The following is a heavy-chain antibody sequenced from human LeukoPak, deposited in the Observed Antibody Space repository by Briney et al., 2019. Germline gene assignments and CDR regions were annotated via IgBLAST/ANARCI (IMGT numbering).Heavy chain of an antibody. D-gene: IGHD6-13*01. J-gene: IGHJ5*02. V-gene: IGHV4-34*01. CDR2: INHSGST. CDR3: ARGSRPTLNWFDP. Sequence: SETLSLTCAVHGGSFSGYYWSWIRQPPGKGLEWIGEINHSGSTNYNPSLKSRVTISVDTSKNQFSLKLSSVTAADTAVYYCARGSRPTLNWFDPWGQGTLVTVSS. CDR1: GGSFSGYY.